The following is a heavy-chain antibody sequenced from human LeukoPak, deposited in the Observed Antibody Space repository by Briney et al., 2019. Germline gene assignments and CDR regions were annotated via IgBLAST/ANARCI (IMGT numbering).Heavy chain of an antibody. Sequence: GGSLRLSCAASGFTFSSYAMHWIRQAPGKGLEYVSAISKNGDSTFHAISVKGRFTISRDNSKNTLYLQMGSLRREDMAVYYCARLDYSDQFSKHWGQGSLVPVS. CDR1: GFTFSSYA. CDR3: ARLDYSDQFSKH. D-gene: IGHD4-17*01. J-gene: IGHJ1*01. V-gene: IGHV3-64*01. CDR2: ISKNGDST.